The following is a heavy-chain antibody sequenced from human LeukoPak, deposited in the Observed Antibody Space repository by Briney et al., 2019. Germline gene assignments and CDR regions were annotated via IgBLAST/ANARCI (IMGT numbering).Heavy chain of an antibody. CDR2: ISGSGGST. J-gene: IGHJ4*02. CDR1: GFTFSSYA. V-gene: IGHV3-23*01. CDR3: ARDDSIYYDFWSGYYTAQSGSHFDY. Sequence: GGSLRLSCAASGFTFSSYAMSWVRQAPGKGLEWVAAISGSGGSTYYADSVKGRFTISIDNSKNTLYLQMNSLRAEDTAVYYCARDDSIYYDFWSGYYTAQSGSHFDYWGQGTLVTVSS. D-gene: IGHD3-3*01.